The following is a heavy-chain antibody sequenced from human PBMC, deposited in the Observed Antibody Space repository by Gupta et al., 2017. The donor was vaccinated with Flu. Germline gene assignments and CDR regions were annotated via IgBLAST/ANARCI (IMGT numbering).Heavy chain of an antibody. V-gene: IGHV3-23*01. CDR3: ALGWGTGWFFDR. CDR2: SSQSGTNK. Sequence: ASGFTFGNHDISGGRKAPGKGLEWVAGSSQSGTNKYYADAVKGRVTVSRDNAKNTLYLEMNSLRGDDTAVYHCALGWGTGWFFDRWGRGTRVSVSS. CDR1: GFTFGNHD. D-gene: IGHD7-27*01. J-gene: IGHJ2*01.